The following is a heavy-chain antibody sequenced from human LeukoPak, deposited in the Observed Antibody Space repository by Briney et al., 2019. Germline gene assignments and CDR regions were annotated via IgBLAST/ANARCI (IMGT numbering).Heavy chain of an antibody. J-gene: IGHJ6*03. V-gene: IGHV3-30*02. CDR2: IRYDGSNK. CDR1: GFIFSSYA. D-gene: IGHD4-11*01. Sequence: GGSLRLSCAASGFIFSSYAVHWVRQAPGKGLEWVAFIRYDGSNKYYADSVKGRFTISRDNSKNTLFLQMNSLRTEDTAIHYCAKEYGNYLSYYYYMDVWGKGTTVTVSS. CDR3: AKEYGNYLSYYYYMDV.